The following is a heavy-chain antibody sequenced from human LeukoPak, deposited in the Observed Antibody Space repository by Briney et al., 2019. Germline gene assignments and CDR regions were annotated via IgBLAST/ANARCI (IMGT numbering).Heavy chain of an antibody. CDR2: INPSGGST. Sequence: ASVKVSCKASGYSFTSYYMHWVRQAPGQGPEWMGIINPSGGSTSYAQKFQGRVTMTRDTSTSTVYMELSSLRSEDTAVYYCARDLGGGSYGWGKFDLWGRGTLVAVSS. CDR3: ARDLGGGSYGWGKFDL. CDR1: GYSFTSYY. V-gene: IGHV1-46*01. D-gene: IGHD3-10*01. J-gene: IGHJ2*01.